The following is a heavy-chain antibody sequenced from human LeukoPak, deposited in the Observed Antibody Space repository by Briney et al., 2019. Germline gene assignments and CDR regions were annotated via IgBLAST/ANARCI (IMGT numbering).Heavy chain of an antibody. CDR2: ISYEGSNK. CDR1: GFTFSTYA. J-gene: IGHJ6*02. CDR3: ARDGAPRYCSGGGCYYYGMDV. V-gene: IGHV3-30-3*01. D-gene: IGHD2-15*01. Sequence: GGSLRLSCAASGFTFSTYAMHWVRQAPGKGLEWVAVISYEGSNKYYADSVRGRFTISRDNSKNTLYLQMNSLRAGDTAVYYCARDGAPRYCSGGGCYYYGMDVWGQGTTVTVSS.